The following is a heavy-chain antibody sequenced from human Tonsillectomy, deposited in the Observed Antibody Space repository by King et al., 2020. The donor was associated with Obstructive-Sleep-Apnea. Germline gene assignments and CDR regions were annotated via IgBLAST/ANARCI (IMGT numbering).Heavy chain of an antibody. Sequence: QLQESGPGLVKPSGTLSLTCAVSGGSISSSNWWSWVRQPPGKGLEGIGEIYHSGSTTYNPSLKSRVTISVDKSKNQFSWKLSSVTAADTAVYYCARDPYCSSTSCYAPLDYWGQGTLVTVSS. CDR1: GGSISSSNW. J-gene: IGHJ4*02. V-gene: IGHV4-4*02. CDR3: ARDPYCSSTSCYAPLDY. D-gene: IGHD2-2*01. CDR2: IYHSGST.